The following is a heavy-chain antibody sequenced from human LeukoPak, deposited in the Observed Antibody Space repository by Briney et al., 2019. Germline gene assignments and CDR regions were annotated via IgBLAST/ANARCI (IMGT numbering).Heavy chain of an antibody. CDR1: GYCFTSYW. CDR3: ARCPSPKYYFDY. J-gene: IGHJ4*02. V-gene: IGHV5-51*01. Sequence: GESLKISCNGSGYCFTSYWIGCVRQMPRKGLEWMGIIYPGDSDTRYSPSFQGQVTISADKSISTAYLQWSSLKASDTAMYYCARCPSPKYYFDYWGQGTLVTVSS. CDR2: IYPGDSDT.